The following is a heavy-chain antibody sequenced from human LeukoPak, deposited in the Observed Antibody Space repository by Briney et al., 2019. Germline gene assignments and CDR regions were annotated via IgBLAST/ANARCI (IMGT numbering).Heavy chain of an antibody. Sequence: GGSLRLSCAASGFTFSSYGMHWVRQAPGKGLEWVAVISYDGSNEYYADSVKGRFTISRDNSKNTLYLQMNSLRAEDTAVYYCAKDYYDSSGYYFPLGNWGQGTLVTVSS. CDR1: GFTFSSYG. CDR3: AKDYYDSSGYYFPLGN. CDR2: ISYDGSNE. V-gene: IGHV3-30*18. D-gene: IGHD3-22*01. J-gene: IGHJ4*02.